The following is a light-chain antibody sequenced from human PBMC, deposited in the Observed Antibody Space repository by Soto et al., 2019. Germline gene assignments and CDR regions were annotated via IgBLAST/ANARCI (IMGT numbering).Light chain of an antibody. CDR2: DAF. CDR3: QQGSSLPT. V-gene: IGKV3-11*01. J-gene: IGKJ2*01. Sequence: EIVLTQSPATLSLSPGERATLSCRASQSVSSNLAWYQQKLGQAPRLLIYDAFNRATGIPARFSGSGSGTDFTLTISSLEPEDFAVYYCQQGSSLPTFGQGTKLEI. CDR1: QSVSSN.